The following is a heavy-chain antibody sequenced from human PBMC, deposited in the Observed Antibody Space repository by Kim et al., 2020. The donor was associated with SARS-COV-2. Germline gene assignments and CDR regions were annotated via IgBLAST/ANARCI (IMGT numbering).Heavy chain of an antibody. Sequence: GGSLRLSCVASGFTFTTNRMSWVRQAPGKGLEWVAKIKEDGTERYYVNSVEGRFTISRDNAKNSLYLQMNSLSAEDTAVYYCARDRRYSLDYWGQGTLVTVSS. J-gene: IGHJ4*02. CDR3: ARDRRYSLDY. D-gene: IGHD2-15*01. CDR1: GFTFTTNR. V-gene: IGHV3-7*01. CDR2: IKEDGTER.